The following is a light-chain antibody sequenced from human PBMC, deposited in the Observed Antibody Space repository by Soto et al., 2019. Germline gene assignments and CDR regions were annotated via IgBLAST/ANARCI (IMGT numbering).Light chain of an antibody. CDR2: AAS. CDR1: QGISRW. V-gene: IGKV1-12*01. CDR3: QQADSLPFT. Sequence: DIQMTQSPSSVSASVGDRVTITCRASQGISRWLAWYQQKPEKAPKLLIYAASSLQSGVPSRFSCSGSGTDFTLTISSLQPEDSAIYYCQQADSLPFTFGPGTKVDIK. J-gene: IGKJ3*01.